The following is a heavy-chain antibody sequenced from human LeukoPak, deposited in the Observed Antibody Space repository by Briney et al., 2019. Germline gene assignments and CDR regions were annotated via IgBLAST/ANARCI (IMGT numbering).Heavy chain of an antibody. V-gene: IGHV3-23*01. CDR3: XXGGDDYGDSSPFDY. CDR1: GFTFSSYA. D-gene: IGHD4-17*01. J-gene: IGHJ4*02. Sequence: PGGSLRLSCAASGFTFSSYAMSWVRQAPGKGLEWVSAISGSGGSTYYADSVKGRFTISRDNSKNTLYLQMNSLRAEDTAVYYCXXGGDDYGDSSPFDYWGQGTLVTVSS. CDR2: ISGSGGST.